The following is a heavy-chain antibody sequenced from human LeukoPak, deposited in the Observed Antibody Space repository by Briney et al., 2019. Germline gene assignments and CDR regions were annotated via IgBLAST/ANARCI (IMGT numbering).Heavy chain of an antibody. CDR3: ARWYYYETSGLYYGSFDN. CDR1: GFTFISYG. D-gene: IGHD3-22*01. J-gene: IGHJ5*02. V-gene: IGHV3-23*01. CDR2: IIGSGSST. Sequence: GGSLTLSCAASGFTFISYGMSWVRQAPGKGLQWVSVIIGSGSSTYYADSVKGRFTISRDNARNTLYLQMNSLRAEDTAVYYCARWYYYETSGLYYGSFDNWGQGTLVTVSS.